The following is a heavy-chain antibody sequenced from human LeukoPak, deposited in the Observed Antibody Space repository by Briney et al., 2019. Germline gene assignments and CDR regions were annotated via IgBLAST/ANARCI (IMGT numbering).Heavy chain of an antibody. Sequence: GGSLRLSCAASGFTFSSYSMNWVRQAPGKGLEWVSYISSSSSTIYYADSVKGRFTISRDNSKNTLYLQMNSLRAEDTAVYYCARGDSSGYPVKDWGQGTLVTVSS. CDR1: GFTFSSYS. CDR3: ARGDSSGYPVKD. D-gene: IGHD3-22*01. J-gene: IGHJ4*02. V-gene: IGHV3-48*01. CDR2: ISSSSSTI.